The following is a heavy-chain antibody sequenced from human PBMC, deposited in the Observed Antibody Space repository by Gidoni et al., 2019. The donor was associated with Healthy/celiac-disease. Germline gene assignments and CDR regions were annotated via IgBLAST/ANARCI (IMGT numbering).Heavy chain of an antibody. CDR3: AREDSILPDFDY. J-gene: IGHJ4*02. V-gene: IGHV3-21*01. D-gene: IGHD2-15*01. CDR1: GFTFSSYS. Sequence: EVQLVESGGGLVKPGGSLRLSCAASGFTFSSYSMNWVRQAPGKGLEWVSSISSSSSYIYYADSVKGRFTISRDNAKNSLYLQMNSLRAEDTAVYYCAREDSILPDFDYWGQGTLVTVSS. CDR2: ISSSSSYI.